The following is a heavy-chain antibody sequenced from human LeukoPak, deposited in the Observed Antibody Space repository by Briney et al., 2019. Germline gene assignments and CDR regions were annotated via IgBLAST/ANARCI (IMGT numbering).Heavy chain of an antibody. J-gene: IGHJ5*02. CDR1: GYTFTSYG. Sequence: ASVKVSCKASGYTFTSYGISWVRQAPGQGLEWMGWISAYNGNTNYAQKLQGRVTMTRNTSISTAYMELSSLRSEDTAVYYCARRSRSSSFFEEKWGHNWFDPWGQGTLVTVSS. D-gene: IGHD6-13*01. CDR3: ARRSRSSSFFEEKWGHNWFDP. CDR2: ISAYNGNT. V-gene: IGHV1-18*01.